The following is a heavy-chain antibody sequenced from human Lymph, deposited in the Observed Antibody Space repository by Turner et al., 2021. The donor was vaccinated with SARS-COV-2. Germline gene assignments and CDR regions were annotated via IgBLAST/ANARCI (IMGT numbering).Heavy chain of an antibody. CDR1: GYSFPTYW. CDR3: ARLPIARGYSGYDFYYFDY. Sequence: EVQLVQSGAWVKKHGESLKISCKGSGYSFPTYWIGWVRQMPGKGLEWMVISYPGDSDTRYSPSFQGQVTISADKSISTAYLQWSSLKASDTAMYYCARLPIARGYSGYDFYYFDYWGQGTLVTVSS. J-gene: IGHJ4*02. CDR2: SYPGDSDT. D-gene: IGHD5-12*01. V-gene: IGHV5-51*01.